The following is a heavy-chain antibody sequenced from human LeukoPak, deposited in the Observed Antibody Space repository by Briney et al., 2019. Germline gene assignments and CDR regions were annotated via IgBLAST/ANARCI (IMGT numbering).Heavy chain of an antibody. D-gene: IGHD3-3*02. CDR2: ISSSSSYI. Sequence: PGGSLRLSCAASGFTFSSYAMSWVRQAPGKGLEWVSSISSSSSYIYYADSVKGRFTISRDNAKNSLYLQMNSLRAEDTAVYYCARLSPYDAFDIWGQGTMVTVSS. J-gene: IGHJ3*02. CDR1: GFTFSSYA. V-gene: IGHV3-21*01. CDR3: ARLSPYDAFDI.